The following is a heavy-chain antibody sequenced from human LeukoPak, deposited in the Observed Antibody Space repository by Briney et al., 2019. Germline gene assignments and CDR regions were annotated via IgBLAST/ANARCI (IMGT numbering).Heavy chain of an antibody. CDR3: ARDYDYFSGHNLDAYDI. V-gene: IGHV3-7*01. CDR1: GFSFSSYW. Sequence: PGGSLRLSCAASGFSFSSYWMTWVRQAPGKGLEWVANIKEDGSAKSYVDSVKGRFTISRDNAKNSLYLQMNSLRVEDTAVYYCARDYDYFSGHNLDAYDIWGQGTTVIVSS. D-gene: IGHD2-15*01. J-gene: IGHJ3*02. CDR2: IKEDGSAK.